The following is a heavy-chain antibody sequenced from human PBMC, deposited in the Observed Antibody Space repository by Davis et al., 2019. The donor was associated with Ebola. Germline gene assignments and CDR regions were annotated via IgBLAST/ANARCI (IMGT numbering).Heavy chain of an antibody. CDR3: ARDRGSFPFDY. J-gene: IGHJ4*02. Sequence: ASVKVSCKASGYTFTSYYMHWVRQAPGQGLEWMGIINPSGGSTSYAQKFQGRVTMTTDTSTSTAYMELRSLRSDDTAVYYCARDRGSFPFDYWGQGTLVTVSS. CDR2: INPSGGST. D-gene: IGHD1-26*01. V-gene: IGHV1-46*01. CDR1: GYTFTSYY.